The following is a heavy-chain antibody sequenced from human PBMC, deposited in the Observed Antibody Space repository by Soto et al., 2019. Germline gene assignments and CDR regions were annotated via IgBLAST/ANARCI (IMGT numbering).Heavy chain of an antibody. D-gene: IGHD2-15*01. Sequence: GGSLRLSCAASGFTFSDYYMSWIRQAPGKGLEWVSYITSDGSPIYYADSVRGRFTISRDSAKNSVSLQMNSLRDEDTAMYYCAGGEMSTISFDYWGQGTLVTGSS. V-gene: IGHV3-11*01. CDR2: ITSDGSPI. CDR3: AGGEMSTISFDY. CDR1: GFTFSDYY. J-gene: IGHJ4*02.